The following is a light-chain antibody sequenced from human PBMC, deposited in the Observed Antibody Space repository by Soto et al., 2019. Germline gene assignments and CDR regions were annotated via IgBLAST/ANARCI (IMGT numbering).Light chain of an antibody. Sequence: QSALTQPASVSGSPGQSITISCTGTSSDVGGYNYVSWYQQHPGKAPKLIIYEVSNRPSGVSDRFSGSKSGNTASLTISGLQAEDDADYYCASYTSSSTDVVLGGGTKLTVL. CDR3: ASYTSSSTDVV. J-gene: IGLJ2*01. V-gene: IGLV2-14*01. CDR1: SSDVGGYNY. CDR2: EVS.